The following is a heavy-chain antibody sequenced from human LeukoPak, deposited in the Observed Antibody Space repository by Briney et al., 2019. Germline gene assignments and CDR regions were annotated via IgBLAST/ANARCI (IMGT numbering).Heavy chain of an antibody. CDR3: ARGMAVRLERRGRGFDP. Sequence: GGSLRLSCAASGFTFSSYSMNWVRQAPGKGLEWVSSISSSSSYIYYADSVKGRFTISRDNAKNSLYLQMNSLRAEDTAVYYCARGMAVRLERRGRGFDPWGQGTLVTVSS. CDR1: GFTFSSYS. D-gene: IGHD1-1*01. CDR2: ISSSSSYI. J-gene: IGHJ5*02. V-gene: IGHV3-21*01.